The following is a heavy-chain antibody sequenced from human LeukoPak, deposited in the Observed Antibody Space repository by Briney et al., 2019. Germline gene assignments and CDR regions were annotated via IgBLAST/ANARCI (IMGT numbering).Heavy chain of an antibody. Sequence: GGSLRLSCAASGFTFSSYGMHWVRRAPGKELEWVAGIPYDGSNKYYADSVKGRFTISRDNSKNTLYLQMNSLRAEDTAVYYCAKEGLWFGAYYFDYWGQGSLVTVSS. D-gene: IGHD3-10*01. V-gene: IGHV3-30*18. CDR2: IPYDGSNK. CDR3: AKEGLWFGAYYFDY. J-gene: IGHJ4*02. CDR1: GFTFSSYG.